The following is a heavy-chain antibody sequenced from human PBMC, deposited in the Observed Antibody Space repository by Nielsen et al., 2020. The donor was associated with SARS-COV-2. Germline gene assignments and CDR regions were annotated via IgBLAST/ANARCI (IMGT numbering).Heavy chain of an antibody. CDR2: ITSSGGPI. Sequence: GGSLRLSCAASGFTFSDSYMNWIRQAPGKGLEWISHITSSGGPIYYADSVKGRFTISRDNSKSTLYLQMNSLRPEDTAVFYCASVYGSGSNLDYWGQGTLVTVSS. J-gene: IGHJ4*02. CDR1: GFTFSDSY. D-gene: IGHD3-10*01. V-gene: IGHV3-11*04. CDR3: ASVYGSGSNLDY.